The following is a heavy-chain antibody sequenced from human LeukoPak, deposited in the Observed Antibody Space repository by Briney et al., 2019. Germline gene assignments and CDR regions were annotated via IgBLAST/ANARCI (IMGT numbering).Heavy chain of an antibody. CDR1: GFTFSNAW. D-gene: IGHD3-22*01. CDR2: ISGSGGST. V-gene: IGHV3-23*01. Sequence: PGGSLRLSCAASGFTFSNAWMSWVRQAPGKGLEWVSAISGSGGSTYYADSVKGRFTISRDNSKNTLYLQMNSLRAEDTAVYYCAKDQVQAMIVVVILFDYWGQGTLVTVSS. CDR3: AKDQVQAMIVVVILFDY. J-gene: IGHJ4*02.